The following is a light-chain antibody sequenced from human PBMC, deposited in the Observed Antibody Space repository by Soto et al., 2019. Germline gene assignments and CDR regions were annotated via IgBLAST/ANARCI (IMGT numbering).Light chain of an antibody. J-gene: IGKJ1*01. CDR1: QSVSSSY. CDR2: GAS. V-gene: IGKV3-20*01. CDR3: QQYGSSGT. Sequence: EIVLTQSPGTLSLSPGEGATLSCRASQSVSSSYLAWYQQKPGQAPRLLIYGASSRATGIPDRFSGSGSGTGFTLTISRLEPEDFAVYYCQQYGSSGTFGQGTKVDI.